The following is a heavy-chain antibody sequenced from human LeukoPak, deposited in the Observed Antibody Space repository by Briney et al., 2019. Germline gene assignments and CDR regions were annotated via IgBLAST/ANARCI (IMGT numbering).Heavy chain of an antibody. CDR3: AGKDRGRKYYYDSSGYVDY. J-gene: IGHJ4*02. CDR1: GYIFSNYG. V-gene: IGHV1-18*01. D-gene: IGHD3-22*01. Sequence: ASVKVSCNASGYIFSNYGVSWVRQAPGQGLEWMGWISAYNGNTNYAQKLQGRLTMTTDTSTSTAYMELRSLRSDDTAVYYCAGKDRGRKYYYDSSGYVDYWGQGTLVTVSS. CDR2: ISAYNGNT.